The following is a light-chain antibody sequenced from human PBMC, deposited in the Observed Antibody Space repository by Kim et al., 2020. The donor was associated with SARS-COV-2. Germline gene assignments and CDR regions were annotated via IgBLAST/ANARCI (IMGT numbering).Light chain of an antibody. CDR2: YDT. V-gene: IGLV3-21*04. CDR3: QVWDRSSDQYV. CDR1: DNGTRS. Sequence: APGKTARITCGGNDNGTRSVHCYRQKPGQAPVAVISYDTDRSSGIPERFSGSNSGNSATLTMTRVEAGDEDDYYCQVWDRSSDQYVFGTGTQLTVL. J-gene: IGLJ1*01.